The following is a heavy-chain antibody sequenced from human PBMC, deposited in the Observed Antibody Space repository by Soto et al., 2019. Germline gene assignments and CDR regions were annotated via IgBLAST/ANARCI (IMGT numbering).Heavy chain of an antibody. CDR1: GGSVSSGSYY. D-gene: IGHD1-26*01. Sequence: SETLSLTCTFSGGSVSSGSYYWSWIRQPPGKGLEWIGYIYYSGRTNYNPSLKSRVTISAETSKNQFSLKLSSVTAADTAVYYCASRCRSYSYYYYGMDVWGQGTTVTV. CDR2: IYYSGRT. J-gene: IGHJ6*02. CDR3: ASRCRSYSYYYYGMDV. V-gene: IGHV4-61*01.